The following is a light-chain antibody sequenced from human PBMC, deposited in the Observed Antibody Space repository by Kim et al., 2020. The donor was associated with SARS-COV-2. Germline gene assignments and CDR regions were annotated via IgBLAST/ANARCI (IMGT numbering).Light chain of an antibody. CDR2: GAS. V-gene: IGKV3-15*01. CDR3: QQYYHWPPWT. Sequence: EMIQSPATLSVPPGETATLSCRASQSVREYLAWYQQRPGQAPRLLIYGASTRATDIPARFTGSGSGTDFTLTITSLQSEDSAIYYCQQYYHWPPWTFGQGTKVDIK. J-gene: IGKJ1*01. CDR1: QSVREY.